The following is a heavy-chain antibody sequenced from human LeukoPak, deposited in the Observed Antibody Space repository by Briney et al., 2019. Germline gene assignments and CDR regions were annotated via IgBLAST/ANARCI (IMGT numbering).Heavy chain of an antibody. D-gene: IGHD3-16*01. J-gene: IGHJ4*02. V-gene: IGHV3-7*03. CDR2: IKQDGSEK. Sequence: GGSLGLSCAASGFSFSSYWMSWVRQAPGKGLEWVANIKQDGSEKYYVDSVKGRFTISRDNAKNSLYLQMDSLRAEDTAVYYCARVLHFWYFDYWGQGTLVTVSS. CDR3: ARVLHFWYFDY. CDR1: GFSFSSYW.